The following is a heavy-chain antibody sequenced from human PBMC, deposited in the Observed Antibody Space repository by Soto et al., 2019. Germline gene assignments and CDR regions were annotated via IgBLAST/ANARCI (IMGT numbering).Heavy chain of an antibody. Sequence: PPETLSLTCTVSGGSISSGGYYWSWIRHHPGKGLEWTGYIYYRGSTYYNPALKSRVTISVDTAKNQFSLKLSSVTAADTAVYYCARSPVSPRGVNDAFDIWGQGTMVTVSS. CDR1: GGSISSGGYY. V-gene: IGHV4-31*03. J-gene: IGHJ3*02. CDR3: ARSPVSPRGVNDAFDI. D-gene: IGHD3-10*01. CDR2: IYYRGST.